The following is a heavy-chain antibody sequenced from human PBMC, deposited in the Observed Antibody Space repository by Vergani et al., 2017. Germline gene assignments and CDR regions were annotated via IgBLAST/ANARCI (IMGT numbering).Heavy chain of an antibody. CDR3: ARGRIAAPSMNWFDP. V-gene: IGHV4-59*10. D-gene: IGHD6-6*01. Sequence: QVQLQQWGAGLLKPSETLSLTCAVYGGSFSGYYWSWIRQPAGKGLEWIGRIYTSGSTNYNPSLKSRVTISVDTSKNQFSLKLSSVTAADTAVYYCARGRIAAPSMNWFDPWGQGTLVTVSS. CDR2: IYTSGST. J-gene: IGHJ5*02. CDR1: GGSFSGYY.